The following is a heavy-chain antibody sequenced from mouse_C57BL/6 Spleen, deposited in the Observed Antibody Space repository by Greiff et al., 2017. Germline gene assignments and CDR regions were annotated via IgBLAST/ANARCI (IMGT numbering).Heavy chain of an antibody. Sequence: VQLQQSGAELVKPGASVKISCKASGYAFSSYWMNWVKQRPGKGLEWIGQIYPGDGDTNYNGKLKGKATLTADKSSSTAYMQLSSLTSEDSAVDFCAMAYYSNYGYFDVWGTGTTVTVSS. D-gene: IGHD2-5*01. J-gene: IGHJ1*03. CDR3: AMAYYSNYGYFDV. V-gene: IGHV1-80*01. CDR1: GYAFSSYW. CDR2: IYPGDGDT.